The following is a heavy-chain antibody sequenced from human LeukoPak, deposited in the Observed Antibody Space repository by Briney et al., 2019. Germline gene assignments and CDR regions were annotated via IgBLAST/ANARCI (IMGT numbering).Heavy chain of an antibody. CDR3: ARKQRSGTPLDH. J-gene: IGHJ4*02. CDR2: INPNSGGT. V-gene: IGHV1-2*04. CDR1: GYTFTGYY. Sequence: ASVKVSCKASGYTFTGYYMHWVRQAPGQGLEWMGWINPNSGGTNYAQKFQGWVTMTRDTSISTAYMELSRLRSDDTAVYYCARKQRSGTPLDHWGQGTLVTVSS. D-gene: IGHD1/OR15-1a*01.